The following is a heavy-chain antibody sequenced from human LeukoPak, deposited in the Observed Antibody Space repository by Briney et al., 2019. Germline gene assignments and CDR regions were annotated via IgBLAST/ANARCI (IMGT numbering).Heavy chain of an antibody. J-gene: IGHJ3*02. V-gene: IGHV4-59*08. D-gene: IGHD2-15*01. CDR1: GGSISSYY. CDR3: ARRSRHCSGGSCYSGKKNAFDI. Sequence: PSETLSLTCTVSGGSISSYYWSWIRQPPGKGLEWIGYIYYSGSTNYNPSLKSRVTISVDTSKNQFSLKLSSVTAADTAVYYCARRSRHCSGGSCYSGKKNAFDIWGQGTMVTVPS. CDR2: IYYSGST.